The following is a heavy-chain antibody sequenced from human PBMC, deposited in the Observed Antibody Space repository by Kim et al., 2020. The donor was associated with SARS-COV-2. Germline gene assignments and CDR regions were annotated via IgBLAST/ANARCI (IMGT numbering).Heavy chain of an antibody. CDR1: GFTFSNAW. CDR3: TTAGLEDTAMVKLYYYGMDV. J-gene: IGHJ6*02. V-gene: IGHV3-15*01. CDR2: IKSKTDGGTT. D-gene: IGHD5-18*01. Sequence: GSLRLSCAASGFTFSNAWMSWVRQAPGKGLEWVGRIKSKTDGGTTDYAAPVKGRFTISRDDSKNTLYLQMNSLKTEDTAVYYCTTAGLEDTAMVKLYYYGMDVWGQGTTVTVSS.